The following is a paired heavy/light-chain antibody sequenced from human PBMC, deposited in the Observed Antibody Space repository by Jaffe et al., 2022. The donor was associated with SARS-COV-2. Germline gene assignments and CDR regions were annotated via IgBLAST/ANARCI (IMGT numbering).Heavy chain of an antibody. CDR3: APVYCNSTSCHHFFEY. V-gene: IGHV3-48*01. CDR1: GFTFSTYS. Sequence: EVQLVESGGDLVQPGGSLRLSCAASGFTFSTYSMNWVRQAPGKGLEWVSYISSSGNTIYYADSVKGRLTISRDNAKNSLYLQMNNLRAEDTAVYYCAPVYCNSTSCHHFFEYWGQGTLVTVSS. D-gene: IGHD2-2*01. CDR2: ISSSGNTI. J-gene: IGHJ4*02.
Light chain of an antibody. J-gene: IGKJ1*01. CDR1: QSVSSN. CDR2: GAS. V-gene: IGKV3-15*01. CDR3: HQYNNWPRT. Sequence: EIVMTQSPATLSVSPGERATLSCRASQSVSSNLAWYQQKPGQAPRLLFYGASTRATGIPARFSGGGSGTEFTLTISSLQSEDFALYYCHQYNNWPRTFGQGTKVEIK.